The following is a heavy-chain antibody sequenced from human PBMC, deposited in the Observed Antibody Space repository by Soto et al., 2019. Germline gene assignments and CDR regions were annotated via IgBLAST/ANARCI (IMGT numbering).Heavy chain of an antibody. J-gene: IGHJ5*02. CDR1: GGSISSGGYY. Sequence: QVQLQESGPGLVKPSQTLSLTCTVSGGSISSGGYYWSWIRQHPGKGLEWIGYIYYSGSTYYNPSLRSRVTRSADTSMNQFALKLSAVTAAATAVYDCARGEPAAGTWEGRWFDPWGQGTLVTVSS. CDR3: ARGEPAAGTWEGRWFDP. V-gene: IGHV4-31*03. D-gene: IGHD6-13*01. CDR2: IYYSGST.